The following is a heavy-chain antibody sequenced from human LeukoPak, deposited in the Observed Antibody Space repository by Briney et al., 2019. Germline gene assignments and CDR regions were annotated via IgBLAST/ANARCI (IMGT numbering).Heavy chain of an antibody. CDR1: GNSISSGDNY. CDR3: ARGGFEYSSSGGAFDI. J-gene: IGHJ3*02. CDR2: IYTSGST. D-gene: IGHD6-6*01. Sequence: SQTLSLTCTVSGNSISSGDNYWSWTRQPAGKGLEWIGRIYTSGSTNYNPSLKRRVTISVDTSKNQFSLKLSSVTAADTAVYYCARGGFEYSSSGGAFDIWGQGTMVTVSS. V-gene: IGHV4-61*02.